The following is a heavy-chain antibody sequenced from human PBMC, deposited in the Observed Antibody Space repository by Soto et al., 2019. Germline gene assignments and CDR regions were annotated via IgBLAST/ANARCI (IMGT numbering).Heavy chain of an antibody. J-gene: IGHJ6*02. CDR3: ARACVAYCTSTTCYLYYYVMDV. CDR1: GYTVTSYY. Sequence: GASVKVSCKASGYTVTSYYMHWVRQAPGQGLEWMGILNPKSGSTTYAQKFQGRVTMTRDTCTSTVYMELTSLTSGDTAVYYCARACVAYCTSTTCYLYYYVMDVWG. CDR2: LNPKSGST. V-gene: IGHV1-46*01. D-gene: IGHD2-2*01.